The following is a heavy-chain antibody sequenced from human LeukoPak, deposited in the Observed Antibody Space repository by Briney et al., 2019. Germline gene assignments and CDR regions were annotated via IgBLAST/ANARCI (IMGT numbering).Heavy chain of an antibody. V-gene: IGHV3-15*01. CDR2: IKSKTDGGTT. Sequence: GGSLRLSCAASGFTFSNAWMSWVRQAPGKGLEWVGRIKSKTDGGTTDYAAPVKGRFTISRDDSKNTLYPQMNSLKTEDTAVYYCTTSYRFGDAFDIWGQGTMVTVSS. D-gene: IGHD1-26*01. CDR1: GFTFSNAW. CDR3: TTSYRFGDAFDI. J-gene: IGHJ3*02.